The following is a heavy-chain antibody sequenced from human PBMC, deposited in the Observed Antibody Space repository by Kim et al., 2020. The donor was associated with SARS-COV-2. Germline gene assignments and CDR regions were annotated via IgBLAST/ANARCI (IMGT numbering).Heavy chain of an antibody. CDR2: NPTRGGT. CDR3: ARSWDY. V-gene: IGHV1-2*02. Sequence: NPTRGGTNYAQKFQSRVTMTRDTSTSTAYMELSRLRSDDTAVYYCARSWDYWGQGTLVTVSS. J-gene: IGHJ4*02.